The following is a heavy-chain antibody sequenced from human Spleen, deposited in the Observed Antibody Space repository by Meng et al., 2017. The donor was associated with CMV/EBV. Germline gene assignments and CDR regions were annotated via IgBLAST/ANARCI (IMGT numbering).Heavy chain of an antibody. D-gene: IGHD1-26*01. V-gene: IGHV1-2*02. CDR3: ARDGFSWELLSSDYYYYGMDV. Sequence: ASVKVSCKASGYTFTGYYMHWVRQAPGQGLEWMGWINPNSGGTKTAQKFQGRVTMTRDTSISTAYMEVSGLRFDDTAVYYCARDGFSWELLSSDYYYYGMDVWGQGTTVTVSS. J-gene: IGHJ6*02. CDR2: INPNSGGT. CDR1: GYTFTGYY.